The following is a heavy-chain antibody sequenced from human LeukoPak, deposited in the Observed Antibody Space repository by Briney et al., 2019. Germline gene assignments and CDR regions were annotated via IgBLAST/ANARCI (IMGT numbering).Heavy chain of an antibody. CDR2: INSRSNYI. Sequence: GGSLRLSCAASGFTFSTYSMNWVRQAPGKGLEWVSSINSRSNYIYYADSVKGRFTISRDNAKNSLYLQVSSLRAEDTAVYYCARDEGSSSWYGGLDYWGQGALVTVSS. CDR3: ARDEGSSSWYGGLDY. D-gene: IGHD6-13*01. CDR1: GFTFSTYS. V-gene: IGHV3-21*01. J-gene: IGHJ4*02.